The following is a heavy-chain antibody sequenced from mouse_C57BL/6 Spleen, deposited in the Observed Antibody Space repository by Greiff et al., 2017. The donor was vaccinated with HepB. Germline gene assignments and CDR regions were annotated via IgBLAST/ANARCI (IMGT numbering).Heavy chain of an antibody. CDR1: GFTFSDYG. D-gene: IGHD3-2*02. Sequence: EVQGVESGGGLVKPGGSLKLSCAASGFTFSDYGMHWVRQAPEKGLEWVAYISSGSSTIYYADTVKGRFTISRDNAKNTLFLQMTSLRSEDTAMYYCARRETAQAYYAMDYWGQGTSVTVSS. V-gene: IGHV5-17*01. CDR3: ARRETAQAYYAMDY. J-gene: IGHJ4*01. CDR2: ISSGSSTI.